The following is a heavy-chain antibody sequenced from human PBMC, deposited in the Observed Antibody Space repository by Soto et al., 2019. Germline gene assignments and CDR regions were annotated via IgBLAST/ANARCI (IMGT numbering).Heavy chain of an antibody. CDR3: STLVVPAAPLSY. D-gene: IGHD2-2*01. CDR1: GFTFSTYW. Sequence: EVQLVESGGGLVQPGGSLRLSCAASGFTFSTYWMHWVRQAPGKGLVWVSRINSDGSSTSYADSVKGRFTISRDNAKNTLDLQMNSLRAEDTAVYYCSTLVVPAAPLSYWGQGPLVTVSS. V-gene: IGHV3-74*01. J-gene: IGHJ4*02. CDR2: INSDGSST.